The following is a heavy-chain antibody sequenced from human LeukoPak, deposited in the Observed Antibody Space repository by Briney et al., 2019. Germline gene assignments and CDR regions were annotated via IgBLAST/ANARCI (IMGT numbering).Heavy chain of an antibody. CDR3: ARNPRPYGFWSGYNYFDY. Sequence: SETLSLTCAVSGGSISSSNWWSWVRQPPGKGLEWIGEIYHSGSTNYNPSLKSRVTISVDTSKNQFSLKLSSVTAADTAVYYCARNPRPYGFWSGYNYFDYWGQGTLVTVSS. CDR2: IYHSGST. CDR1: GGSISSSNW. D-gene: IGHD3-3*01. J-gene: IGHJ4*02. V-gene: IGHV4-4*02.